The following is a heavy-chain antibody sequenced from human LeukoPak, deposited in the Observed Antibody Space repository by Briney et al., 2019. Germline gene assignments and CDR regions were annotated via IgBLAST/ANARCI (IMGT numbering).Heavy chain of an antibody. Sequence: PGGSLRLSCAASGFTFSSYAMSWVRQAPGKGLEWVSAISGSGGSTYYADSVKGRFTISRDNSKNTLYLQMNSLRAEDTAVYYCAKPRGGTEYYFDYWGQRTLVTVSS. CDR1: GFTFSSYA. D-gene: IGHD1-14*01. CDR2: ISGSGGST. V-gene: IGHV3-23*01. J-gene: IGHJ4*02. CDR3: AKPRGGTEYYFDY.